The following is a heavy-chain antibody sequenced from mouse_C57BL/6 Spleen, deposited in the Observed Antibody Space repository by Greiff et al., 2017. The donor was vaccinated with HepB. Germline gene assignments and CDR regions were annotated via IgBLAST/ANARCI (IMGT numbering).Heavy chain of an antibody. CDR2: ISSGSSTI. CDR3: AKADYYGSSYYAMDY. D-gene: IGHD1-1*01. CDR1: GFTFSDYG. J-gene: IGHJ4*01. V-gene: IGHV5-17*01. Sequence: DVMLVESGGGLVKPGGSLKLSCAASGFTFSDYGMHWVRQAPEKGLEWVAYISSGSSTIYYADTVKGRFTISRDNAKNTLFLQMTSLRSEDTAMYYCAKADYYGSSYYAMDYWGQGTSVTVSS.